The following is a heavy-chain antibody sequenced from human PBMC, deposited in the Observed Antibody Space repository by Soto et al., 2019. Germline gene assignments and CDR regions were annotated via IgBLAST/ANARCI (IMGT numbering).Heavy chain of an antibody. Sequence: PGGSLRLSCAASGFTFSSYAMHWVRQAPGKGLEWVAVISYDGSDKYYADSVKGRFTISRDNSKNTLYLQMNSLRAEDTAVYYCARDGNPLGLYYYDSGGYFDPWGQGTLVTVSS. CDR2: ISYDGSDK. CDR1: GFTFSSYA. J-gene: IGHJ5*02. V-gene: IGHV3-30-3*01. CDR3: ARDGNPLGLYYYDSGGYFDP. D-gene: IGHD3-22*01.